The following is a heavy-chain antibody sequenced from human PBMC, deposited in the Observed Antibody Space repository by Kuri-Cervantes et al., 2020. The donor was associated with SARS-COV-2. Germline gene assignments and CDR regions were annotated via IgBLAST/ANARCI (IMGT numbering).Heavy chain of an antibody. D-gene: IGHD2-2*02. CDR3: ARESTYTFDI. V-gene: IGHV4-4*02. Sequence: GSLRLSCVVSGGALNTYNWWTWVRQPPGKGLQWIGEIFHDGSTKFNPSLSLRGRVTMSLDKSKNQFSLNLTSVTAADTAVYYCARESTYTFDIWGQGTLVTVSS. J-gene: IGHJ3*02. CDR1: GGALNTYNW. CDR2: IFHDGST.